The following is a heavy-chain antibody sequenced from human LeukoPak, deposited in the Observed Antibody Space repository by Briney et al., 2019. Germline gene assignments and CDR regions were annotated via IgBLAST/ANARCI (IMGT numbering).Heavy chain of an antibody. Sequence: PSETLSLTCTVSGGSITSLYWSWLRQSPGKELEWIGYVHHSGSTNYNPSLKSRVTISIDTSKNQFSLKLSPVTAADTAVYYCARGYYDNSGYSNPFDYWGQGTLVTVSS. CDR2: VHHSGST. J-gene: IGHJ4*02. CDR3: ARGYYDNSGYSNPFDY. D-gene: IGHD3-22*01. CDR1: GGSITSLY. V-gene: IGHV4-59*11.